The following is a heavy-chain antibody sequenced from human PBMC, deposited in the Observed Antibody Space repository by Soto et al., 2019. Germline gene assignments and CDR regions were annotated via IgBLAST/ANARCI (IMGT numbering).Heavy chain of an antibody. Sequence: DVQLVESGGGLVQPGGSLRLSCAASGFTFSTYWMTWVRQAPGKGLEWVGNIKQDGSEKYYVDSEKGRFTISRDNAKNSLYLQISSLRAEDTAVYYCAGGAGLAYWGQGTLVTVSS. J-gene: IGHJ4*02. V-gene: IGHV3-7*04. CDR2: IKQDGSEK. CDR1: GFTFSTYW. CDR3: AGGAGLAY.